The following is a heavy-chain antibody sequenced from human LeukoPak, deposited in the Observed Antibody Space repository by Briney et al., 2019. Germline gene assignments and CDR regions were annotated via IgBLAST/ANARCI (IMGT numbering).Heavy chain of an antibody. Sequence: GSLRLSCAASGFTFNSYSMNWVRQAPGKGLEWVSSISSSSTHIFYADSVKGRFTISRDNAKNLLYLQMNSLRAEDTAVYYCARGGYYDSSAYFDYWGQGILVTVSS. D-gene: IGHD3-22*01. V-gene: IGHV3-21*06. CDR1: GFTFNSYS. CDR2: ISSSSTHI. J-gene: IGHJ4*02. CDR3: ARGGYYDSSAYFDY.